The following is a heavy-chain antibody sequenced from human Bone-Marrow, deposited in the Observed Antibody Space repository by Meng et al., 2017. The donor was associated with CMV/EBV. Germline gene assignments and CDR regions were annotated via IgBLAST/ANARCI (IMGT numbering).Heavy chain of an antibody. J-gene: IGHJ3*02. Sequence: ESLKISCTVSGYSISSGYYWAWIRQPPGKRLEWIGSIADSRNTYYTPSLQSRLTISVDTSKNQFSLRLTSVTAADTAVYYCAREVGAPYFDMWGQGTMVTVSS. CDR2: IADSRNT. CDR3: AREVGAPYFDM. V-gene: IGHV4-38-2*02. CDR1: GYSISSGYY. D-gene: IGHD1-26*01.